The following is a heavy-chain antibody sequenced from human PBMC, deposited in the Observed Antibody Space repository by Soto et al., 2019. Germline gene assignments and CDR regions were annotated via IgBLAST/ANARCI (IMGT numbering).Heavy chain of an antibody. CDR2: IIPIFGTA. V-gene: IGHV1-69*13. D-gene: IGHD3-22*01. CDR1: VYTFTNND. Sequence: SVKVSCKASVYTFTNNDVSWVRQATGQGLEWMGGIIPIFGTANYAQKFQGRVTITADESTSTAYMELSSLRSEDTAVYYCASEYYYDSSGYYYALDYWGQGTLVTVSS. J-gene: IGHJ4*02. CDR3: ASEYYYDSSGYYYALDY.